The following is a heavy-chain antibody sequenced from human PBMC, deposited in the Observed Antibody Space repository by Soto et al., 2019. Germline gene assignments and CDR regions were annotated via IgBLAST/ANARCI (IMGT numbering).Heavy chain of an antibody. CDR1: GFTFSSYS. D-gene: IGHD5-12*01. CDR3: ARMSGYDRFMLNYFDY. V-gene: IGHV3-21*01. CDR2: ISSSCSYI. Sequence: GGSLRLSCAASGFTFSSYSMNWVRQAPGKGLEWVSSISSSCSYIYYADSVKGRFTISRDNAKNSLYLQMNSLRAEDTAVYYCARMSGYDRFMLNYFDYWGQGTLVTVSS. J-gene: IGHJ4*02.